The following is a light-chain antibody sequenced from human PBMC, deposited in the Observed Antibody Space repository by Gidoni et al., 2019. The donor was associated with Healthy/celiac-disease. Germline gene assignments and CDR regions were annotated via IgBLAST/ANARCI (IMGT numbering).Light chain of an antibody. V-gene: IGKV3-20*01. Sequence: EIVLTQSPGTLSLSPGERATPSSRASQSVSSSYLAWYQQKPGQAPRLLIYGASSRDTGIPDRFSGSGSGTDFTLTISRLEPEDFAVYYCQQYGSSPLTFGGGTKVEIK. CDR2: GAS. J-gene: IGKJ4*01. CDR3: QQYGSSPLT. CDR1: QSVSSSY.